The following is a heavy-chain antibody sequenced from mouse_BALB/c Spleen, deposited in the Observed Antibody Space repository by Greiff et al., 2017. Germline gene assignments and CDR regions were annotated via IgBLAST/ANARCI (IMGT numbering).Heavy chain of an antibody. CDR1: GFTFSSYA. CDR2: ISSGGSYT. D-gene: IGHD2-4*01. V-gene: IGHV5-9-4*01. CDR3: ARAPMITTGLYYFDY. Sequence: EVMLVESGGGLVKPGGSLKLSCAASGFTFSSYAMSWVRQSPEKRLEWVAEISSGGSYTYYPDTVTGRFTISRDNAKNTLYLEMSSLRSEDTAMYYCARAPMITTGLYYFDYWGQGTTLTVSS. J-gene: IGHJ2*01.